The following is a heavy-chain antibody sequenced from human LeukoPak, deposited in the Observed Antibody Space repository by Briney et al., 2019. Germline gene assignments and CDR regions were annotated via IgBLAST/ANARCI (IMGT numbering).Heavy chain of an antibody. CDR2: IYYSGST. CDR1: GGSISSGGYY. V-gene: IGHV4-31*03. Sequence: SQTLSLTCTVSGGSISSGGYYWSWIRQHRGKGLEWIGYIYYSGSTYYNPSLKSRVTISVDTSKNQFSLKLSSVTAADTAVYYCARWDRDYYDSSGFPSLRAFDIWGQGTMVTVSS. J-gene: IGHJ3*02. D-gene: IGHD3-22*01. CDR3: ARWDRDYYDSSGFPSLRAFDI.